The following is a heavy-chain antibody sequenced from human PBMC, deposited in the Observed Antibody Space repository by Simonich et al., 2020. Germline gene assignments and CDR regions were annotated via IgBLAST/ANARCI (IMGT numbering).Heavy chain of an antibody. CDR1: GYSFTSYW. V-gene: IGHV5-51*01. Sequence: EVQLVQSGAEVKTPGESLKISCKCSGYSFTSYWVGWGRKMPGKGLVWMGIIDPGDSETRYSPSVQGQGTSSADKAISTAYLQWSSRKASDTAMYYWARQLNDFDIWGQGTMVTVSS. CDR2: IDPGDSET. D-gene: IGHD1-1*01. J-gene: IGHJ3*02. CDR3: ARQLNDFDI.